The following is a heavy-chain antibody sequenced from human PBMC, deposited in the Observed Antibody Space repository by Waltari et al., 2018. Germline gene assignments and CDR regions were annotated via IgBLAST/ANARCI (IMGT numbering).Heavy chain of an antibody. V-gene: IGHV3-13*01. Sequence: EVQLVESGGGLVQPGGSLRLSCAASGFTFSRYDMHWVRQTKRKSLEWAPTMVTAAGSFDAGSVKGRFTISRDNAKNSLYLQMNSLRAGDTAVYYCARTRGWALLDSWGRGTLVTVSS. CDR3: ARTRGWALLDS. CDR1: GFTFSRYD. D-gene: IGHD1-26*01. CDR2: MVTAAGS. J-gene: IGHJ4*02.